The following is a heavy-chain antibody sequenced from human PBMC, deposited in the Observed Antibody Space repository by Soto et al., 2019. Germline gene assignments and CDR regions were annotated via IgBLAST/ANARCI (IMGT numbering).Heavy chain of an antibody. CDR3: EKDYGSSRYFFHY. CDR2: ISGNGSNT. CDR1: GFTSINYS. D-gene: IGHD6-19*01. V-gene: IGHV3-23*01. Sequence: XRSLRRACAASGFTSINYSLSWVRQAPGEGLEWVSTISGNGSNTHYADSVKGRFAISRDNSKNTLYIQMNSLRAEDTAVYYCEKDYGSSRYFFHYWGQGALVTVS. J-gene: IGHJ4*02.